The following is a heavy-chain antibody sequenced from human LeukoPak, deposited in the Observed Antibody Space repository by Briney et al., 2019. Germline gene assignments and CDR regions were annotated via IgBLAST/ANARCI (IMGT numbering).Heavy chain of an antibody. CDR2: INPNSGGT. D-gene: IGHD3-10*01. Sequence: GASVKVSCKASGYTFTDYYMHWVRQAPGQGLEWMGWINPNSGGTNYAQKFQGRVTMTRDTSISTAYMELSRLRSDDTAVYYCARDQRYYYGSGSFAPDGMDVWGQGTTVTVSS. J-gene: IGHJ6*02. CDR1: GYTFTDYY. V-gene: IGHV1-2*02. CDR3: ARDQRYYYGSGSFAPDGMDV.